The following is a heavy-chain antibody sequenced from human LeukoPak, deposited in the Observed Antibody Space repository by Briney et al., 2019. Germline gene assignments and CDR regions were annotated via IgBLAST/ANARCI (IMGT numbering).Heavy chain of an antibody. Sequence: GGSLRLSCAASGFTFDDYAMHWVRQAPGKGLEWVSLISWDGGSTYYADSVKGRFTISRDNSKNSLYLQMNSLRAEDTALYYCAKDIGGTGLDAKYFQHWGQGTLVTVSS. CDR2: ISWDGGST. CDR1: GFTFDDYA. D-gene: IGHD3/OR15-3a*01. CDR3: AKDIGGTGLDAKYFQH. V-gene: IGHV3-43D*03. J-gene: IGHJ1*01.